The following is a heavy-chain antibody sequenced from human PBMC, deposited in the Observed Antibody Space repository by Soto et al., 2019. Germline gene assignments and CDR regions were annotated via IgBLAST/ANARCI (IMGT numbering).Heavy chain of an antibody. V-gene: IGHV1-69*04. D-gene: IGHD2-15*01. J-gene: IGHJ3*02. Sequence: SVKVSCKASGGTFSSYTISWVRQAPGQGLEWMGRIIPILGIANYAQKFQGRVTITADKSTSTAYMELSSLRSEDTAVYYCARDRCSGGSCYSFFDAFDIWGQGTMVTVSS. CDR3: ARDRCSGGSCYSFFDAFDI. CDR2: IIPILGIA. CDR1: GGTFSSYT.